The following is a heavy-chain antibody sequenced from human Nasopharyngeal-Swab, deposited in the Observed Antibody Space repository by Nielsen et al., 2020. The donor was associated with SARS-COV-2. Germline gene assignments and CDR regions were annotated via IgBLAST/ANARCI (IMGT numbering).Heavy chain of an antibody. V-gene: IGHV1-69*06. D-gene: IGHD6-6*01. Sequence: SVKVSCKASGGTFSSYAISWVRQAPGQGLEWMGGIIPIFGTANYAQKFQGRVTTTADKSTSTAYMELNSLRSEDTAVYYCARGSSSEFRAAFDIWGQGTMVTVSS. CDR3: ARGSSSEFRAAFDI. CDR2: IIPIFGTA. CDR1: GGTFSSYA. J-gene: IGHJ3*02.